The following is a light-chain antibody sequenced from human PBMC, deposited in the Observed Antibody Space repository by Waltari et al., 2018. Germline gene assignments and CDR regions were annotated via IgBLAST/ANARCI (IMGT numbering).Light chain of an antibody. CDR3: SSYAGSNNLV. CDR2: EVN. V-gene: IGLV2-8*01. CDR1: SSDVGGYKF. J-gene: IGLJ1*01. Sequence: QSALTQPPSASGSPGQSVTISCTGTSSDVGGYKFVSWYQQHPGRAPKLMIYEVNQRTAGVPDLFSGSKSGNTASLTVSGLQAEDDADYYCSSYAGSNNLVFGTGTKVTVL.